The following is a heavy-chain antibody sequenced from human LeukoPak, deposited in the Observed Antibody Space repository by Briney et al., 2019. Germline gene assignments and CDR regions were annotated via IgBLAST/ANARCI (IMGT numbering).Heavy chain of an antibody. J-gene: IGHJ4*02. CDR3: ARDLYGSSFDY. D-gene: IGHD6-13*01. CDR2: ISAYNGNT. Sequence: ASVKVSCKASGYTFTSYDINWVRQATGQGLEWMGWISAYNGNTNYAQKLQGRVTMTTDTSTSTAYMELRSLRSDDTAVYYCARDLYGSSFDYWGQGTLVTVSS. CDR1: GYTFTSYD. V-gene: IGHV1-18*01.